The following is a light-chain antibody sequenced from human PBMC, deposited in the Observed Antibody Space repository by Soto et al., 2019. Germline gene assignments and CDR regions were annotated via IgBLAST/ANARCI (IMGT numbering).Light chain of an antibody. V-gene: IGKV3-11*01. Sequence: EIVLTQSPATLSLSPGERATLSCRASQSVSSHLAWYQQKPGQAPRLLIYDASNRANGIPARFSGSGSGTDFTLTISRLEPEDVSVYYCQQRSNWPGTFGQGTKVEIK. CDR1: QSVSSH. CDR3: QQRSNWPGT. CDR2: DAS. J-gene: IGKJ1*01.